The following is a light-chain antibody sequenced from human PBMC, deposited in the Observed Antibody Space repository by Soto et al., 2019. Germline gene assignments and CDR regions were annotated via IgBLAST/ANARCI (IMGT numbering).Light chain of an antibody. V-gene: IGLV2-14*03. CDR3: SSYTGSTSLVYV. CDR1: SSDVGRYNF. J-gene: IGLJ1*01. Sequence: QSALTQPASVSGSPGQSISISCTGTSSDVGRYNFVSWYQQRPGKAPKLIIYDVANRPSGISNRFSGSKSGNTASLTISGLQAEDEADYYSSSYTGSTSLVYVFGTGTKLTVL. CDR2: DVA.